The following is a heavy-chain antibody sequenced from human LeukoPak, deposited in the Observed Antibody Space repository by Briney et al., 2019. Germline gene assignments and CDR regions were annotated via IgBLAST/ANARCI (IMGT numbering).Heavy chain of an antibody. D-gene: IGHD5-12*01. Sequence: RSSVKVSCKASGGTFSSHAISWLRQAPGQGLEWMGRIIPIFGTANYAQKFQGRVTITTDESTSTAYMELSSLRSEDTAVYYCTVVATTYYFDYWGQGTLVTVSS. J-gene: IGHJ4*02. CDR3: TVVATTYYFDY. CDR1: GGTFSSHA. CDR2: IIPIFGTA. V-gene: IGHV1-69*05.